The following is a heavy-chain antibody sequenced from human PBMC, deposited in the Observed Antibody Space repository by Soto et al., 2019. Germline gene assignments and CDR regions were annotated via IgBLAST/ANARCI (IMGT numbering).Heavy chain of an antibody. CDR1: GFTFTSSA. V-gene: IGHV1-58*02. Sequence: QMQLVQSGPEVKKPGTSVKVSCKASGFTFTSSAMQWVRQARGQRLEWIGWIVVGSGNTNYAQKFQERVTITRDLSTSTADMELSSLRSEDTAVYYCAADLLGYCSSTSCYGSYMDVWGKGTSVTVSS. CDR3: AADLLGYCSSTSCYGSYMDV. D-gene: IGHD2-2*01. CDR2: IVVGSGNT. J-gene: IGHJ6*03.